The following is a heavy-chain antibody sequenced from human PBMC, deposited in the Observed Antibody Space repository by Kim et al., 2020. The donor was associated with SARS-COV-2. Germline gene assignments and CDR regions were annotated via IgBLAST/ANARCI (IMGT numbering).Heavy chain of an antibody. V-gene: IGHV3-23*01. J-gene: IGHJ6*02. CDR2: ISGSGGST. Sequence: GGSLRLSCAASGFTFSSYAMSWVRQAPGKGLEWVSAISGSGGSTYYADSVKGRFTISRDNSKNTLYLQMNSLRAEDTAVYYCAKAGEWELRFGVDVWGQGTTVTVSS. D-gene: IGHD1-26*01. CDR3: AKAGEWELRFGVDV. CDR1: GFTFSSYA.